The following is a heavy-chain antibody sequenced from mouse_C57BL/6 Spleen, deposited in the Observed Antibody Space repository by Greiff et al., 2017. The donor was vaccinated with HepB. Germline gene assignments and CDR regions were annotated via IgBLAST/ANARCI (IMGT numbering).Heavy chain of an antibody. Sequence: QVQLKESGAELVKPGASVKISCKASGYAFSSYWMNWVKQRPGKGLEWIGQIYPGDGDTNYNGKFKGKATLTADKSSSTAYMQLSSLTSEDSAVYFCARGPYYYGSSYGAMDYWGQGTSVTVSS. J-gene: IGHJ4*01. CDR2: IYPGDGDT. CDR1: GYAFSSYW. CDR3: ARGPYYYGSSYGAMDY. V-gene: IGHV1-80*01. D-gene: IGHD1-1*01.